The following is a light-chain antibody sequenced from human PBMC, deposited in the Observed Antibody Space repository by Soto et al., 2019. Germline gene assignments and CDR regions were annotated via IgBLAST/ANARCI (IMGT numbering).Light chain of an antibody. J-gene: IGLJ2*01. CDR2: GNS. V-gene: IGLV1-40*01. CDR1: SSNIGAGYD. Sequence: QSVLTQPPSVSGAPGQRVTISCTGSSSNIGAGYDVHWYQQLPGTAPKLLIYGNSNRPSGVPDRFSGSQSGPSASLAITGLQAECEYDYYCQSYDSSLSALVFGGGTKVTVL. CDR3: QSYDSSLSALV.